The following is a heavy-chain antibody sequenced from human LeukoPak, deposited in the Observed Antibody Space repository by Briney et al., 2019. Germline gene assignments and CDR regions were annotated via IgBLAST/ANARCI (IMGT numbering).Heavy chain of an antibody. J-gene: IGHJ4*02. Sequence: PSETLSLTCTVSGGSISSSSYYWSWIRQPPGKGLEWIGEINHSGSTNYNPSLKSRVTISVDTSKNQFSLKLSSVTAADTAVYYCARGVKLRYFDWLSNFDHWGQGTLVTVSS. CDR3: ARGVKLRYFDWLSNFDH. CDR2: INHSGST. CDR1: GGSISSSSYY. V-gene: IGHV4-39*07. D-gene: IGHD3-9*01.